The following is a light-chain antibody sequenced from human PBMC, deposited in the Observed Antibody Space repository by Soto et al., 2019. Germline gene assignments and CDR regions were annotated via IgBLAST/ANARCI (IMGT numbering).Light chain of an antibody. CDR1: SSDVGDYIS. CDR2: EVS. V-gene: IGLV2-14*01. J-gene: IGLJ1*01. CDR3: TSYTSSTTLYV. Sequence: QSALTQPASVSGPPGQSISISCTGPSSDVGDYISVSWFQQHPGKAPKLMIYEVSNRPSGVSNRFSGSKSANTASLTISGLQAEDEADYYCTSYTSSTTLYVFGTGTKVTVL.